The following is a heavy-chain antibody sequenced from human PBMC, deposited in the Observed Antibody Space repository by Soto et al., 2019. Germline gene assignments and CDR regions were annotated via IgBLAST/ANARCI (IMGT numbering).Heavy chain of an antibody. CDR1: GYSFSSSW. J-gene: IGHJ4*02. CDR2: IDPNDSQT. Sequence: GESLKISCQASGYSFSSSWIGWVRQMPGKGLEWMGIIDPNDSQTIYSPSFQGQVTISADKSIDTAYLQWSSLKTSDTAMYYCARHAGNSWKGDYFDYWGQGALVTVS. D-gene: IGHD6-13*01. V-gene: IGHV5-51*01. CDR3: ARHAGNSWKGDYFDY.